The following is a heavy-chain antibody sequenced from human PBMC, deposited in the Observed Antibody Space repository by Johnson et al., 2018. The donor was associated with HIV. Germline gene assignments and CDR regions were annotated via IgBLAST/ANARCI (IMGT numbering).Heavy chain of an antibody. D-gene: IGHD1-1*01. Sequence: QVQLVESGGGVVQPGRSLRLSCAASGVTFSSHAMHWVRQAPGKGLDWVTVISYDGSNKYYADSVKGRFTISRDNSKNTLYLQMNSLRDEDTAVYYCARPQGTGDAFDIWGQGTMVTVSS. V-gene: IGHV3-30-3*01. CDR1: GVTFSSHA. CDR2: ISYDGSNK. J-gene: IGHJ3*02. CDR3: ARPQGTGDAFDI.